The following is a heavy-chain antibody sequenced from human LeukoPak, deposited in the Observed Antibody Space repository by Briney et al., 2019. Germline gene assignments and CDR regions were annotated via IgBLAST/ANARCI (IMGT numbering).Heavy chain of an antibody. J-gene: IGHJ5*02. CDR3: ARHNVAYYDSSRNWFDP. V-gene: IGHV5-51*01. CDR1: GYSFTSYW. CDR2: IYPGDSDT. Sequence: GESLKISCKGSGYSFTSYWIGWVRQMPGKGLEWMGIIYPGDSDTRYSPSFQGQVTISADKSISTAYLQWSSLKASDTAMYYCARHNVAYYDSSRNWFDPWGQGTLVTVSS. D-gene: IGHD3-22*01.